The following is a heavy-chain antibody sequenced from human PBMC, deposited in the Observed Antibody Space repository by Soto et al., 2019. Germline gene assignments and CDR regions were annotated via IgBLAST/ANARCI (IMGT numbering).Heavy chain of an antibody. J-gene: IGHJ5*02. V-gene: IGHV4-39*01. D-gene: IGHD2-2*01. CDR2: MYYSGTA. Sequence: QLQLQESGPGLVKPSETLSLPCTVSGGSINADTYYWVWIRQPPGKGLEWIGSMYYSGTACYNPSLERRLPMSVDTSNKQLSLRLMSGTAADTAVYYRARLHCHSPNCVPLEPWGQGTLVIVSS. CDR3: ARLHCHSPNCVPLEP. CDR1: GGSINADTYY.